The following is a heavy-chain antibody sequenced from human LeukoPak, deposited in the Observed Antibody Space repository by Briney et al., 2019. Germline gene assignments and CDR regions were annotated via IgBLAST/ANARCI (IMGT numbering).Heavy chain of an antibody. CDR2: ISGSGGST. J-gene: IGHJ4*02. CDR1: GFTFSSYA. V-gene: IGHV3-23*01. Sequence: GGSLRLSCAASGFTFSSYAMSWVRQAPGKGLEWVSAISGSGGSTYCADSVKGRFTISRDNSKNTLYLQMNSLRAEDTAVYYCAKSEGIRDYYDSSGYYYDYWGQGTLVTVSS. CDR3: AKSEGIRDYYDSSGYYYDY. D-gene: IGHD3-22*01.